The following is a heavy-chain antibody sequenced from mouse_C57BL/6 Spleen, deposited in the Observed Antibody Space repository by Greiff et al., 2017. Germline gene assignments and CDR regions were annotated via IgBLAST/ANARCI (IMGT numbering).Heavy chain of an antibody. CDR3: AREAQATGLAY. Sequence: QVQLQQPGAELVRPGTSVKLSCKASGYTFTSYWMHWVKQRPGQGLEWIGVIDPSDSYTNYNQKFKGKATLTVDTSSSTAYMPLSSLTSEDSAVYYCAREAQATGLAYWGQGTLVTVSA. J-gene: IGHJ3*01. D-gene: IGHD3-2*02. CDR1: GYTFTSYW. CDR2: IDPSDSYT. V-gene: IGHV1-59*01.